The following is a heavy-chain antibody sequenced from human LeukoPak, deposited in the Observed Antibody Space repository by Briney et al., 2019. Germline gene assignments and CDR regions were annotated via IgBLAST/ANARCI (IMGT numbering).Heavy chain of an antibody. CDR2: ISYDGSNK. D-gene: IGHD6-13*01. V-gene: IGHV3-30*18. J-gene: IGHJ4*02. CDR1: GFTFSSYG. Sequence: PGGSLRLSCAASGFTFSSYGMHWVRQAPGKGLEWVAVISYDGSNKYYADSVKGRFTISRDNSKNTLYLQMNSLRAEDTAVYYCAKDGTLYSSSWYGDYWGQGTLVTVSS. CDR3: AKDGTLYSSSWYGDY.